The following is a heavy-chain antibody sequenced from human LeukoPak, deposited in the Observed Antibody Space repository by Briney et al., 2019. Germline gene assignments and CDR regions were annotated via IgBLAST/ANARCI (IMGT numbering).Heavy chain of an antibody. D-gene: IGHD5-24*01. J-gene: IGHJ4*02. CDR1: GFPFSRDA. V-gene: IGHV3-74*01. CDR3: ASDVAYKFDY. Sequence: GGSLRLSCAASGFPFSRDAMHWVRQSPGKGLVWLSRISPDGSTTNYADSVKGRFTISRDNAKNTLYLQMNSLTGEDTAVYYCASDVAYKFDYWGQGTLVTFSS. CDR2: ISPDGSTT.